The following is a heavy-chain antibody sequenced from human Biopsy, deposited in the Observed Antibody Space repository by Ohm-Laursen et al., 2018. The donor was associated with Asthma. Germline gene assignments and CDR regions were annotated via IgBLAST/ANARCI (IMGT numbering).Heavy chain of an antibody. CDR1: PGSFSGFF. V-gene: IGHV4-34*01. J-gene: IGHJ6*02. CDR2: TNERGVT. CDR3: ARGPELDV. Sequence: GTLSLTCVVYPGSFSGFFWTWIRQSPGKGLEWIGETNERGVTNNNPSLKSRVIISIDTYWNRVSLKLTSVTAADTAVYYCARGPELDVWGQGTTVTVPS.